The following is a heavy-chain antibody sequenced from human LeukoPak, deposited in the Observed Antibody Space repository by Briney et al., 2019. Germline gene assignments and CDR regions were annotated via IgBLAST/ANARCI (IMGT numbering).Heavy chain of an antibody. J-gene: IGHJ4*02. CDR2: ISQDGIDK. CDR3: ARDGRGSYYYGSGIVY. D-gene: IGHD3-10*01. V-gene: IGHV3-30*03. CDR1: GFSISYYG. Sequence: GGSLRLSCAASGFSISYYGMHWVRQAPGKGLEWVAVISQDGIDKYYADSVKGQVTISRDNSRNTLYLQMNSLRAEDTAVYYCARDGRGSYYYGSGIVYWGQGTLVTVSS.